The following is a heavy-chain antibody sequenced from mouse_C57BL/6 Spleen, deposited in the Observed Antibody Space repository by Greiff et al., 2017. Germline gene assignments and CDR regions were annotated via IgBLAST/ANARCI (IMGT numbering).Heavy chain of an antibody. CDR1: GYTFTSYW. V-gene: IGHV1-69*01. Sequence: VQLQQPGAELVMPGASVKLSCKASGYTFTSYWMHWVKQRPGQGLEWIGEIDPSDSYTNYNQKFKGKSTLTVDKSSSTAYMQLSSLTSEDSAVYYCARRTAQAPFAYWGQGTLVTVSA. D-gene: IGHD3-2*02. CDR3: ARRTAQAPFAY. CDR2: IDPSDSYT. J-gene: IGHJ3*01.